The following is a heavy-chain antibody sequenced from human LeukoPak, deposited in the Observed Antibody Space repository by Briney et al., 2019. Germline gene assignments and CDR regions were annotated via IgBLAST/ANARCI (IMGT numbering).Heavy chain of an antibody. CDR3: ARTIAVAGTLHDAFDI. CDR2: INPSGGST. Sequence: GASVKVSCKASGYTFTNNYLHWVRQAPGQGLEWMGIINPSGGSTSYAQKFQGRVTMTRDTSTSTVYMELSSLRSEDTAVYYCARTIAVAGTLHDAFDIWGQGTMVTVSS. V-gene: IGHV1-46*01. J-gene: IGHJ3*02. D-gene: IGHD6-19*01. CDR1: GYTFTNNY.